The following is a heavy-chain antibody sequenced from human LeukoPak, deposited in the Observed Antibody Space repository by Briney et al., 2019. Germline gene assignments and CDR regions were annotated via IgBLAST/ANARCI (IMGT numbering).Heavy chain of an antibody. CDR2: ISYDGSNK. V-gene: IGHV3-30*03. J-gene: IGHJ5*02. CDR1: GFTFSSYG. D-gene: IGHD3-22*01. Sequence: GGSLRLSCAASGFTFSSYGMHWVRQAPGKGLEWVAVISYDGSNKYYADSVKGRFTISRDNSKNTLYLQMNSLRSDDTAVYYCARAYYYDSSGYNNWFDPWGQGTLVTVSS. CDR3: ARAYYYDSSGYNNWFDP.